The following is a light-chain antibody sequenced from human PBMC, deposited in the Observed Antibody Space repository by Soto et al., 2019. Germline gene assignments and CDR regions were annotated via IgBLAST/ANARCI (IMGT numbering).Light chain of an antibody. J-gene: IGKJ5*01. CDR3: QKLYTLPFT. V-gene: IGKV1-9*01. CDR1: HDISTF. Sequence: DVQLTQSPSVLSSSIGDSVTITCRASHDISTFLAWYQQKTGKAPKLLIYEESTLQSGVPSRFSGSGSGTELNLTISGLLPEDFAAYHCQKLYTLPFTFGQGTRLEIK. CDR2: EES.